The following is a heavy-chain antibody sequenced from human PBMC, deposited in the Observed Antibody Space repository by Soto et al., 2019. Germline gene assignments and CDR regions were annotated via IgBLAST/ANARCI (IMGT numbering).Heavy chain of an antibody. V-gene: IGHV5-51*01. J-gene: IGHJ6*02. D-gene: IGHD6-13*01. Sequence: GESLKISCKGSGYSFTSYWIGWVRQMPGKGLEWMGIIYPGDSDTRYSPSFQGQVTISADKSISTAYLQWSSLKASDTAMYYCARQSIAADAPYYGMDVWGQGTTVTVSS. CDR3: ARQSIAADAPYYGMDV. CDR2: IYPGDSDT. CDR1: GYSFTSYW.